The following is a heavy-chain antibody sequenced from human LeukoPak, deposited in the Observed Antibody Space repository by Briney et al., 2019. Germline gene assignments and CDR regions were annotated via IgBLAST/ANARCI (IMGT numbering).Heavy chain of an antibody. Sequence: GGSLRLSCAASGFTFSSYGMHWVRQAPGKGLEWVAFIRYDGSNKYYADSVKGRFIISRDNAKNSLYLQMNSLRAEDTAVYYCARDPPILTGPYYYYMDVWGKGTTVTISS. D-gene: IGHD3-9*01. V-gene: IGHV3-30*02. CDR1: GFTFSSYG. J-gene: IGHJ6*03. CDR3: ARDPPILTGPYYYYMDV. CDR2: IRYDGSNK.